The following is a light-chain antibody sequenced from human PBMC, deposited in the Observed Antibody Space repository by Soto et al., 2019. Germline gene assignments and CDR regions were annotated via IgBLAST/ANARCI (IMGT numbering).Light chain of an antibody. Sequence: QSALTQPASVSGSPGQSITISCTGTSSDVGGYNYVSWYQHPGEAPKLMIYDVTNRPSGVSNRFSGSKSGNTASLTISGLQAEDEADYYCSSSTSSTTRVVFGGGTKLTVL. CDR1: SSDVGGYNY. V-gene: IGLV2-14*03. CDR3: SSSTSSTTRVV. CDR2: DVT. J-gene: IGLJ2*01.